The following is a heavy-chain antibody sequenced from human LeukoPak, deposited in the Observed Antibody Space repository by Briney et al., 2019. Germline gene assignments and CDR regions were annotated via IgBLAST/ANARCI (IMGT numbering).Heavy chain of an antibody. D-gene: IGHD1-26*01. CDR1: GGSISSSPYY. Sequence: SGTLSLTCTVSGGSISSSPYYRTWIRQPPGKGLEWIGEINHSGKTNYNPSLKSRVTLSVDTSKNRFSLRLSSVTAADTAVYYCARDLGGSYSSETWFDPWGQGTLVTVSS. V-gene: IGHV4-39*07. CDR3: ARDLGGSYSSETWFDP. CDR2: INHSGKT. J-gene: IGHJ5*02.